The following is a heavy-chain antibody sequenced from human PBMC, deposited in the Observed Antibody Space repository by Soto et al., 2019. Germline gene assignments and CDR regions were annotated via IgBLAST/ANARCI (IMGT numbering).Heavy chain of an antibody. J-gene: IGHJ6*02. V-gene: IGHV1-3*01. Sequence: ASVKVSCKASGYTFSTSAMNWVRQAPGQRHEWMGWINPDNGNTKYSPKFRGRDTKTRDTSASTAYMELSSLTSEGTAIYYCARDYYDFWSGYSSSNYGMDVWGQGTTVTVSS. CDR3: ARDYYDFWSGYSSSNYGMDV. D-gene: IGHD3-3*01. CDR1: GYTFSTSA. CDR2: INPDNGNT.